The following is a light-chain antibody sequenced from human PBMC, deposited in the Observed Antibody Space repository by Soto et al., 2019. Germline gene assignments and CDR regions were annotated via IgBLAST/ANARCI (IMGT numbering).Light chain of an antibody. CDR1: STDIGNYNF. CDR3: CSFAGSSTWV. Sequence: QSVPTQPASVSGSPGQSITMSCTGSSTDIGNYNFVSWYQHHPGKAPQVIIYEVNKRPSGVSNRFSGSKSGNTASLTISGLQAEDVADYFCCSFAGSSTWVFGGGTQLTVL. J-gene: IGLJ7*01. CDR2: EVN. V-gene: IGLV2-23*02.